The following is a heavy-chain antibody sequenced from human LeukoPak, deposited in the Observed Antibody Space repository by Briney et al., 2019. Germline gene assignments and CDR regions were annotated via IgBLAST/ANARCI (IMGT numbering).Heavy chain of an antibody. CDR3: ARDLYRIVVVPHYFDY. Sequence: GGSLRLSCAASGFTFSSYWMHWVRQAPGKGLVWVSRINSDGSSTSYADSVRGRFTISRDNAKNTLYLQMNSLRAEDTAVYYCARDLYRIVVVPHYFDYWGQGTLVTVSS. V-gene: IGHV3-74*01. D-gene: IGHD3-22*01. CDR1: GFTFSSYW. J-gene: IGHJ4*02. CDR2: INSDGSST.